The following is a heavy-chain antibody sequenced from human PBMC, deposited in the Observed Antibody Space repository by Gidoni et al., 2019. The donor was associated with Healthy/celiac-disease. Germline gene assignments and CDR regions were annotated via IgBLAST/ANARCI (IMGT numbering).Heavy chain of an antibody. CDR2: INHSGST. D-gene: IGHD3-22*01. CDR3: ARWIRLPYYYDSSGYSENSNWFDP. Sequence: QVQLQQWGAGLLKPSETLSLTCAVYGGSFSGYSWSWIRQPPGKGLEWIGEINHSGSTNYNPSLKSRVTISVDTSKNQFSLKLSSVTAADTAVYYCARWIRLPYYYDSSGYSENSNWFDPWGQGTLVTVSS. J-gene: IGHJ5*02. V-gene: IGHV4-34*01. CDR1: GGSFSGYS.